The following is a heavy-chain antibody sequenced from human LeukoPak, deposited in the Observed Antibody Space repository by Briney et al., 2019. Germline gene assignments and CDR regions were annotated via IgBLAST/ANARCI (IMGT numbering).Heavy chain of an antibody. V-gene: IGHV3-9*01. CDR3: AKGRDGYNFVYDAFDI. D-gene: IGHD5-24*01. J-gene: IGHJ3*02. Sequence: PGRSLRLSCAASGFTFDDYAMHWVRQAPGKGLEWVSGISWNSGSIGYADSVKGRFTISRDNAKNSLYLQMNSLRAEDTALYYCAKGRDGYNFVYDAFDIWGQGTMVTVSS. CDR2: ISWNSGSI. CDR1: GFTFDDYA.